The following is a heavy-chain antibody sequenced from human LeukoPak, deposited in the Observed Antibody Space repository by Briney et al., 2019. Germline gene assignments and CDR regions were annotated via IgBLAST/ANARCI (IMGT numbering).Heavy chain of an antibody. D-gene: IGHD4-17*01. CDR1: GYSISSGYY. Sequence: SETLSLTCAGSGYSISSGYYWGWVRQPAGNGLEWIGSIYHSGSTYYNPSLRSRVTISLDTSKNQFSLKLSSVTAADTAVYFCARVGPTVTPNDYWGQGTLVTVSS. CDR2: IYHSGST. J-gene: IGHJ4*02. CDR3: ARVGPTVTPNDY. V-gene: IGHV4-38-2*01.